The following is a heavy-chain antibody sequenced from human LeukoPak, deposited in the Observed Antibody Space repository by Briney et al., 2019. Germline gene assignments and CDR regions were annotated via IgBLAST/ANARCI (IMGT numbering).Heavy chain of an antibody. V-gene: IGHV3-23*01. Sequence: GGSLRLSCAASGFTFSTYGMSWVRQAPGKGLEWVSVMSGSGGSTYYADSVKGRFTISRDNSKNTLYLQMNSLRAEDTAVYYCAKEGGSAWTFGYWGQGTLVTVSS. CDR1: GFTFSTYG. CDR3: AKEGGSAWTFGY. D-gene: IGHD6-19*01. CDR2: MSGSGGST. J-gene: IGHJ4*02.